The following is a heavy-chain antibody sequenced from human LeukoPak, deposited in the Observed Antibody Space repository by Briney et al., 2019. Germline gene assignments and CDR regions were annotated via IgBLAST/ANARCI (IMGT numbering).Heavy chain of an antibody. Sequence: ASVKVSCKASGGTFSSYAISWVRQAPGQGLEWMGWISAYNGNTNYAQKLQGRVTMTTDTSTSTAYMELRSLRSDDTAVYYCARADYYDSSGYYGYWGQGTLVTVSS. CDR1: GGTFSSYA. CDR3: ARADYYDSSGYYGY. CDR2: ISAYNGNT. V-gene: IGHV1-18*01. J-gene: IGHJ4*02. D-gene: IGHD3-22*01.